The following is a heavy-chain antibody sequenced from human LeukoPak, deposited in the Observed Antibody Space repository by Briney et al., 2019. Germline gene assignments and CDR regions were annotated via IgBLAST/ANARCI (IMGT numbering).Heavy chain of an antibody. CDR3: ARLNRFRVPPKPEPQISYCGGDCYPDY. D-gene: IGHD2-21*01. Sequence: PSETPSLTCTVSGGSISSGGYYWGWIRQPPGKGLEWIRSIYYSGSTYYNPSLKCRVTISVDTSKNQFSLKLSSVTAADTAVYYCARLNRFRVPPKPEPQISYCGGDCYPDYWGQGTLVTVSS. CDR1: GGSISSGGYY. V-gene: IGHV4-39*01. CDR2: IYYSGST. J-gene: IGHJ4*02.